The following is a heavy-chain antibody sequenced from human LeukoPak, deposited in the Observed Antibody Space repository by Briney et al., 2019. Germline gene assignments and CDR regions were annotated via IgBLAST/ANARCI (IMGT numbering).Heavy chain of an antibody. CDR1: GYTFTSYY. Sequence: GASVKVSCKASGYTFTSYYMHWVRQAPGQGLEWMGIINPSGGSTSYAQKFQGRVTMTRDMSTSTVYMELSSLRSEDTAVYYCARDRYCGGDCYNTHSDYWGQGTLVTVSS. D-gene: IGHD2-21*02. CDR3: ARDRYCGGDCYNTHSDY. CDR2: INPSGGST. V-gene: IGHV1-46*01. J-gene: IGHJ4*02.